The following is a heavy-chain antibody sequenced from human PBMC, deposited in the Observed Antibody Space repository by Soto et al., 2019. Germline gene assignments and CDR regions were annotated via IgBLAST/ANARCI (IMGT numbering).Heavy chain of an antibody. J-gene: IGHJ5*02. CDR3: ARDGSSWYRNWFDP. CDR1: GFTFSSYS. Sequence: GGSLRLSCAASGFTFSSYSMNWVRQAPGKGLEWVSSISSSSSYIYYADSVKGRFTISRDNAKNSLYLQMNSLRAEDTAVYYCARDGSSWYRNWFDPWGQGTLVTVSS. D-gene: IGHD6-13*01. V-gene: IGHV3-21*01. CDR2: ISSSSSYI.